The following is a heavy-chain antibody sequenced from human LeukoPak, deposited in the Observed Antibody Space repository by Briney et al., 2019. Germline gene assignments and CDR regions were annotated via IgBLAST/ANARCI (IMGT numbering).Heavy chain of an antibody. D-gene: IGHD2-15*01. CDR2: INLNSGGT. CDR1: GYTFTDYY. J-gene: IGHJ4*02. CDR3: ARDAGYCTGGSCWYFDH. Sequence: ASVKVTCKASGYTFTDYYMHWVRQAPGQGLEWMGWINLNSGGTNFAQRFQGRVTMTRDTSISIAYMDLSRLISDDTAAYYCARDAGYCTGGSCWYFDHWGQRTLVTVSS. V-gene: IGHV1-2*02.